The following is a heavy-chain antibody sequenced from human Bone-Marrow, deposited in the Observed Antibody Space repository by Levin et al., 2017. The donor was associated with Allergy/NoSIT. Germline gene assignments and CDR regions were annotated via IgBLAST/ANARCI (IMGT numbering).Heavy chain of an antibody. Sequence: SETLSLTCAVYGGSFSGYYWSWIRQPPGKGLEWIGEINHSGSTNYNPSLKSRVTISVDTSKNQFSLKLSSVTAADTAVYYCARDNDSSGGFDYWGQGTLVTVSS. CDR1: GGSFSGYY. D-gene: IGHD3-22*01. CDR3: ARDNDSSGGFDY. J-gene: IGHJ4*02. CDR2: INHSGST. V-gene: IGHV4-34*01.